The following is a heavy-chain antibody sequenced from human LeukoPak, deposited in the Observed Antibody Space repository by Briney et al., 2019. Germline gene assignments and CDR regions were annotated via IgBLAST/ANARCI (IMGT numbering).Heavy chain of an antibody. CDR3: ATRGYYYDSGGYSYFDY. D-gene: IGHD3-22*01. Sequence: GGSLRLSCAASGFTFSDYYMSWIRQAPGKGLEWVSLISSSGAYTHYADSVKGRFTISRDNAKNSLYLQMNSLRAEDTAVYYCATRGYYYDSGGYSYFDYWGQGTLVTVSS. J-gene: IGHJ4*02. CDR2: ISSSGAYT. V-gene: IGHV3-11*06. CDR1: GFTFSDYY.